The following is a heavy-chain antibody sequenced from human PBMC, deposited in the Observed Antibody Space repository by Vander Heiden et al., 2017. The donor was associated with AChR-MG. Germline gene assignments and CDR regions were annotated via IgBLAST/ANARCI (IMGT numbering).Heavy chain of an antibody. V-gene: IGHV4-34*01. CDR3: ARGPRGRGMDV. CDR2: INHSGST. CDR1: GGSCSGYY. D-gene: IGHD3-16*01. J-gene: IGHJ6*02. Sequence: QVQLQQWGAGLLKPSETASRTCAVYGGSCSGYYWSWIRQPPGKRLEWIGKINHSGSTNDNPSLKSRVTISVDTSKNQFSMEMSSVTAADTAVYYYARGPRGRGMDVWGQGTTVTVSS.